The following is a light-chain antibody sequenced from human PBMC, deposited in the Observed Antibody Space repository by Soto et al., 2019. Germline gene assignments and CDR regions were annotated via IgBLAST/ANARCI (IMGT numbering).Light chain of an antibody. V-gene: IGKV1-39*01. J-gene: IGKJ1*01. CDR1: QSINTY. CDR3: QQSYMTPGT. CDR2: GAS. Sequence: DIQMSQSPSSLPASVGDRVTITCRPSQSINTYLNWYQQKEGKAPKLLIYGASNLQSGVPSRFSGSGSGTEFTLTISNLQPEDFATYYCQQSYMTPGTFDQGTTVEMK.